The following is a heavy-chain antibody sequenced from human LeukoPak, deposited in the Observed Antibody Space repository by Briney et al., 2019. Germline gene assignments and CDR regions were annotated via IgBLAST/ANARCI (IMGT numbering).Heavy chain of an antibody. V-gene: IGHV1-46*01. J-gene: IGHJ4*02. CDR1: GYTFTSYC. D-gene: IGHD6-19*01. CDR2: INPSGGST. Sequence: GASVKVSCKASGYTFTSYCMHWVRQAPGQGLEWMGIINPSGGSTSYAQKFQGRVTMTTDTSTSTAYMELRSLRSDDTAVYYCARDVLLVVGYSRGWYFDYWGQGTLVTVSS. CDR3: ARDVLLVVGYSRGWYFDY.